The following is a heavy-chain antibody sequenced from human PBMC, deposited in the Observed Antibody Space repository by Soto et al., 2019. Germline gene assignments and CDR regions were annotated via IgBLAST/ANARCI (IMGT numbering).Heavy chain of an antibody. CDR1: GGSFSGYY. CDR3: ARTATVTIYPRYYYYYMDV. Sequence: SETLSLTCAVYGGSFSGYYWSWIRQPPGKGLEWIGEINQSGSTNYNPSLKSRVTISVDTSKNQFSLKLSSVTAADTAVYYCARTATVTIYPRYYYYYMDVWGKGTTVTVSS. CDR2: INQSGST. V-gene: IGHV4-34*01. J-gene: IGHJ6*03. D-gene: IGHD4-17*01.